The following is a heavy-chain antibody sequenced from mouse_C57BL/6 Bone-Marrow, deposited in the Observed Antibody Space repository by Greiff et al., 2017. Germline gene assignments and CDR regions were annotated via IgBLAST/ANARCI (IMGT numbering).Heavy chain of an antibody. CDR1: GYTFTSYW. Sequence: QVQLQQPGAELVRPGTSVKLSCKASGYTFTSYWMHWVKQRPGQGLEWIGVIDPSDSYTNYNQKFKGKATLTVDTSSSTAYMQLSNLTSEDSAVYYCARWGYYYGSSRGYWCFDVWGTGTTVTVSS. CDR2: IDPSDSYT. CDR3: ARWGYYYGSSRGYWCFDV. D-gene: IGHD1-1*01. J-gene: IGHJ1*03. V-gene: IGHV1-59*01.